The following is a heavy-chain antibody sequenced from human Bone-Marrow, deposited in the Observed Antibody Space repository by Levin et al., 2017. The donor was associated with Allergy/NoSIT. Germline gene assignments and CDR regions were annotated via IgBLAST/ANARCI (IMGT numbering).Heavy chain of an antibody. CDR1: GFTFSSYA. J-gene: IGHJ4*02. CDR2: ISSNGGST. D-gene: IGHD3-10*01. CDR3: VKDRGSVTTVPYYFDY. Sequence: GESLKISCSASGFTFSSYALHWVRQAPGKGLEYVSAISSNGGSTYYADSVKGRFTISRDNSKNTLYLQMSSLRAEDTAVYSCVKDRGSVTTVPYYFDYWGQGTLVTVSS. V-gene: IGHV3-64D*06.